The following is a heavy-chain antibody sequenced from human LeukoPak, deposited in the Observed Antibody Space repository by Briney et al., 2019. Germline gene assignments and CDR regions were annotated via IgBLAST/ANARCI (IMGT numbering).Heavy chain of an antibody. V-gene: IGHV1-2*02. CDR3: AREGGGSYSYFDY. J-gene: IGHJ4*02. CDR2: INPNSGGT. D-gene: IGHD1-26*01. CDR1: GYTSTGYY. Sequence: GASVKVSCKASGYTSTGYYMHWVRQAPGQGLEWMGWINPNSGGTNYAQKFQGRVTMTRDTSISTAYMELSRLRSDDTAVYYCAREGGGSYSYFDYWGQGTLVTVSS.